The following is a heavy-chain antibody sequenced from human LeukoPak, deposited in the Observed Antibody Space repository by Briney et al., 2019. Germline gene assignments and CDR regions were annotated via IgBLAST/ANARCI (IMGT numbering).Heavy chain of an antibody. J-gene: IGHJ6*02. Sequence: TPGGSLRLSCAASGFTFSSYSMNWVRQAPGKGLEWVSSISSSSSYIYYADSVKGRFTISRDNSKNTLYLQMNSLRAEDSAVYYCARDSGYHYGMDVWGQGTTVTVSS. V-gene: IGHV3-21*01. CDR3: ARDSGYHYGMDV. CDR2: ISSSSSYI. CDR1: GFTFSSYS.